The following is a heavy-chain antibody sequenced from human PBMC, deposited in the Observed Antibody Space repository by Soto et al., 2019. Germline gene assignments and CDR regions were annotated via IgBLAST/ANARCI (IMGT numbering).Heavy chain of an antibody. D-gene: IGHD2-2*01. CDR1: GGTFSSYA. J-gene: IGHJ4*02. CDR2: IIPIIGTA. V-gene: IGHV1-69*01. CDR3: ARGYCSSTSCYPLDY. Sequence: QVQLVQSGAEVKKPGSSVKVCCKAPGGTFSSYAITWGRQARARGLEWMGGIIPIIGTANYAQKYQGRVTITADESTSTAYMELSSLRSEDTAVYYCARGYCSSTSCYPLDYWGQGTLVTVSS.